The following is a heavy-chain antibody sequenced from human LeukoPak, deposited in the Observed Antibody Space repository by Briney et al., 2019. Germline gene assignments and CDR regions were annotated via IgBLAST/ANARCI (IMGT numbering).Heavy chain of an antibody. CDR1: GYTFTSYG. V-gene: IGHV1-18*01. CDR3: ARDLRECELLDAFDI. D-gene: IGHD1-26*01. CDR2: ISAYNGNT. Sequence: ASVKVSCKASGYTFTSYGISWVRQAPGQGLEWMGWISAYNGNTNYAQKLQGRVTMTTDTSTSTAYMELRSLRSDDTAVYYCARDLRECELLDAFDIWGQGTMVTVSS. J-gene: IGHJ3*02.